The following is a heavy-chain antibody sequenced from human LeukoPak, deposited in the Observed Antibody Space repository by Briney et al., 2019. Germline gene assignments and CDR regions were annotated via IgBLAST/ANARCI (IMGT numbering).Heavy chain of an antibody. Sequence: GGSLRLSCVVSGITLSNYGMSWVRQAPGKGLEWVSYISSSSSTIYYADSVKGRFTISRDNAKNSLYLQMNSLRAEDTAVYYCARGIRVPAATRYFDYWGQGTLVAVSS. J-gene: IGHJ4*02. CDR1: GITLSNYG. D-gene: IGHD2-2*01. V-gene: IGHV3-48*04. CDR2: ISSSSSTI. CDR3: ARGIRVPAATRYFDY.